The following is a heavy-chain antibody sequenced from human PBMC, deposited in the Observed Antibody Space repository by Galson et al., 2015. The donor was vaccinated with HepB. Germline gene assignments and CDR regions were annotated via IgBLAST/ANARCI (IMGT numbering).Heavy chain of an antibody. J-gene: IGHJ4*02. Sequence: SLRLSCAASGFTFSGSAMHWVRQASGKGLEWVGRIRSKANSYATAYAASVKGRFTISRDDSKNTAYLQMNSLKTEDTAVYYCTRGPYYYGSGSYSGDYWGQGTLVTVSS. V-gene: IGHV3-73*01. D-gene: IGHD3-10*01. CDR1: GFTFSGSA. CDR3: TRGPYYYGSGSYSGDY. CDR2: IRSKANSYAT.